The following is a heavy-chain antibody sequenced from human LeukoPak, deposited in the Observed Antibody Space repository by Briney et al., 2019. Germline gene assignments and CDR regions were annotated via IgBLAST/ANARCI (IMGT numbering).Heavy chain of an antibody. CDR3: ARSQDVDVVTTHRPFDI. V-gene: IGHV4-4*02. J-gene: IGHJ3*02. CDR2: IYHSGST. D-gene: IGHD5-12*01. Sequence: SGTLSLTCAVSGGSISSTNWWNWVRQPPGKGLEWISEIYHSGSTNYNPSLKSRVTISVDKSKNQFSLKLTSVTAADTALYYCARSQDVDVVTTHRPFDIWGQGTVVTVSS. CDR1: GGSISSTNW.